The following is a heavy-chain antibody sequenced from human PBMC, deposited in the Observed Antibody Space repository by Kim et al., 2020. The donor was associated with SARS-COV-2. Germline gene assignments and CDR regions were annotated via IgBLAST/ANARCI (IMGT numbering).Heavy chain of an antibody. D-gene: IGHD1-1*01. J-gene: IGHJ4*02. Sequence: GGSLRLSCAASGFTFSDHYMTWVRQTPGQGLEWVANIKGDGSGTQYADAVKGRFTVSRDSAKNSVFLEINYERPEDTAVYYCARYGQELNAGLDFWGQGTLVTVSS. V-gene: IGHV3-7*03. CDR2: IKGDGSGT. CDR3: ARYGQELNAGLDF. CDR1: GFTFSDHY.